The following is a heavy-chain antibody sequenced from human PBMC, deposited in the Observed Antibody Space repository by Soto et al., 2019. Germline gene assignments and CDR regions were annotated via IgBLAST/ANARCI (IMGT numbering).Heavy chain of an antibody. CDR2: IYHSGST. CDR1: GGSISSGGYS. V-gene: IGHV4-30-2*01. Sequence: SETLSLTCAVSGGSISSGGYSWSWIRQPPGKGLEWIGYIYHSGSTYYNPSLKSRVTISVDTSKNQFSLKLSSVTAADTAVYYCARDFGESYFDYWGQGTLVTVSS. D-gene: IGHD3-10*01. J-gene: IGHJ4*02. CDR3: ARDFGESYFDY.